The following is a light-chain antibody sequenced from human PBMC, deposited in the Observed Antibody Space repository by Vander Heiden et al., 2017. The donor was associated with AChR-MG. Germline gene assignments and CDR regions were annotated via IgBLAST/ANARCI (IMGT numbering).Light chain of an antibody. CDR1: SSDIGAYDF. Sequence: QAALPQPASVAGSPGHALTSSCTGTSSDIGAYDFVSWYQQHPGKAPKLMIYQVNNRPSGVSTRFSGSKSGNTASLTISGLQAEDEADYFCSSYTTSSTYVFGTGTKVTVL. CDR2: QVN. V-gene: IGLV2-14*01. CDR3: SSYTTSSTYV. J-gene: IGLJ1*01.